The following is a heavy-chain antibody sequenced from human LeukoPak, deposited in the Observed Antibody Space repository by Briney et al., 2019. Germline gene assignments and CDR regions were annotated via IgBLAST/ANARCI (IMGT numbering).Heavy chain of an antibody. J-gene: IGHJ4*02. CDR3: ARHSGSGWQALGY. D-gene: IGHD6-19*01. CDR1: GYTFSNYG. V-gene: IGHV1-18*04. Sequence: ASVKVSCKASGYTFSNYGISWVRQAPGLGLEWMGWTSYNGNTNYVQKFQDRVTMTTDTSTTTAYMELRSLESDDTAVYYCARHSGSGWQALGYWGQGTLVTVSS. CDR2: TSYNGNT.